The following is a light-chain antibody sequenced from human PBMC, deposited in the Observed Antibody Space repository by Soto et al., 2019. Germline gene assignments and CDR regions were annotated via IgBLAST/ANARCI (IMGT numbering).Light chain of an antibody. J-gene: IGKJ1*01. CDR2: AAS. Sequence: DIQMTQSPSSLSASVGDRVTIACRASQSISNYLNWYQQKPGKAPQLLIHAASTLQSGVPSRFSGGGSGPDFTLTISSLQPEDFATYYCQQSYSAPRTFGQGTKVEVK. V-gene: IGKV1-39*01. CDR3: QQSYSAPRT. CDR1: QSISNY.